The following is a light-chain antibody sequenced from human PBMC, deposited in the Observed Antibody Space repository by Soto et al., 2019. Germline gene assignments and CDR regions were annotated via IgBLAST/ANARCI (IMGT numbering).Light chain of an antibody. J-gene: IGKJ1*01. CDR2: AAS. V-gene: IGKV3-20*01. CDR3: QQYGSSPWT. CDR1: QSVSGSY. Sequence: EVVLTHSPGTLSLSTGQRATLSYRSSQSVSGSYLAWHQQKPGQAPRLLIYAASRRATGIPDRFSGSGSGTDFTLTISRLEPEDFAVYYCQQYGSSPWTFGQGTKVDIK.